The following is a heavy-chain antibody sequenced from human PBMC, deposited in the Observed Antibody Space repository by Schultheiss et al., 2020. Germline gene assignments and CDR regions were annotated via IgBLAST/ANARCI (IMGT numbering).Heavy chain of an antibody. V-gene: IGHV4-31*03. CDR2: IYYSGSP. Sequence: SETLSLTCTVSGGSISSGGYYWSWIRQHPGKGLEWIGYIYYSGSPYYNPSLKSRVTISVDTSKNQFSLKLSSVTAADTAVYYCVRNLGATDYFDYWGQGTLVTVSS. CDR3: VRNLGATDYFDY. J-gene: IGHJ4*02. CDR1: GGSISSGGYY. D-gene: IGHD1-26*01.